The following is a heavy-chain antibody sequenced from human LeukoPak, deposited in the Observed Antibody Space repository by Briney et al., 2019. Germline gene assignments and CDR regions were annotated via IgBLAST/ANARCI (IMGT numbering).Heavy chain of an antibody. CDR2: ISAYNGNT. Sequence: ASVKVSCKASGGTFSSYAISWVRQAPGQGLEWMGWISAYNGNTNYAQKLQGRVTMTTDTSTSTAYMELRSLRSDDTAVYYCARDLHTYYYDSSGYYPDYWGQGTLVTVSS. V-gene: IGHV1-18*01. CDR1: GGTFSSYA. J-gene: IGHJ4*02. CDR3: ARDLHTYYYDSSGYYPDY. D-gene: IGHD3-22*01.